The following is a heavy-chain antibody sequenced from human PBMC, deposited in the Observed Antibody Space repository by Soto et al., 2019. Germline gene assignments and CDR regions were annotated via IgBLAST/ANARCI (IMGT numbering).Heavy chain of an antibody. V-gene: IGHV1-24*01. CDR3: ATRRRDTAMVSIWFDP. J-gene: IGHJ5*02. Sequence: GASVKVSCKVSGYTLTELSIHWVRQAPGKGLEWMGGFDPEDGETIYAQKFQGRVTMTEDTSTDTAYMELSSLRSEDTAVYYCATRRRDTAMVSIWFDPWGQGTLVTVSS. CDR2: FDPEDGET. CDR1: GYTLTELS. D-gene: IGHD5-18*01.